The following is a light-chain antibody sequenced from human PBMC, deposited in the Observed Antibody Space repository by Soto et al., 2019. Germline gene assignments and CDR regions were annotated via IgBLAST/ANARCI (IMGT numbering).Light chain of an antibody. CDR1: QSVLYSSNNKNY. CDR2: WAS. J-gene: IGKJ1*01. Sequence: DIVMTHSPASLAVSLGERATINCKSSQSVLYSSNNKNYLAWYQQKPGQPPKLLIYWASTRESGVPDRFSGSGSGTDFTLTISSLQAEDVAVYYCQQYYNPPRTFGQGTKVDI. V-gene: IGKV4-1*01. CDR3: QQYYNPPRT.